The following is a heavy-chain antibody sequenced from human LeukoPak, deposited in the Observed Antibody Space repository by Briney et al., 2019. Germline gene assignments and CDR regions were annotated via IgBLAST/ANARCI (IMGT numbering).Heavy chain of an antibody. Sequence: PGGSLRLSCAASGFSFSSFWMHWVRQAPGKGLVWVSGIKSDGAGTSCVDSVKGRSTISRDNAKNTLDLQMNSLRAEDTAVYYCARGGYGAYMGWGQGMLVTVSS. J-gene: IGHJ4*02. CDR3: ARGGYGAYMG. V-gene: IGHV3-74*01. D-gene: IGHD4-17*01. CDR2: IKSDGAGT. CDR1: GFSFSSFW.